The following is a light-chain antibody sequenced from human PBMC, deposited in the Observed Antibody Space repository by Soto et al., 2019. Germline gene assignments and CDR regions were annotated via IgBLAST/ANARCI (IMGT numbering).Light chain of an antibody. CDR3: QEYGSSRIT. V-gene: IGKV3-20*01. J-gene: IGKJ5*01. CDR2: GAS. Sequence: LPRRASQSVSSNLAWYQQKPGQAPRLLIYGASTRATGIPARFSGIGSATDVSLTMSSLEPDDLGLYYFQEYGSSRITWGEGTRLEIK. CDR1: QSVSSN.